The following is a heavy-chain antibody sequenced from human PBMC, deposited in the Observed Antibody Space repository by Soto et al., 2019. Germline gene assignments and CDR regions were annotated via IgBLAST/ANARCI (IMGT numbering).Heavy chain of an antibody. CDR3: ARDNGVLRRNYYGMDV. V-gene: IGHV4-59*01. D-gene: IGHD2-8*01. CDR2: IYYSGST. CDR1: GGSISSYY. J-gene: IGHJ6*02. Sequence: PSETLSLTCTVSGGSISSYYWSWIRQPPGKGLEWIGYIYYSGSTNYNPSLKSRVTISVDTSKNQFSLKLSSVTAADTAVYYCARDNGVLRRNYYGMDVWGQGTTVTVSS.